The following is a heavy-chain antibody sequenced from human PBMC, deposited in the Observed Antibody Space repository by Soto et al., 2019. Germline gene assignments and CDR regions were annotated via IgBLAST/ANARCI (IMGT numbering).Heavy chain of an antibody. V-gene: IGHV4-4*02. CDR1: GGSISSSNW. CDR2: IYHSGST. D-gene: IGHD3-10*01. J-gene: IGHJ4*02. Sequence: QVQLQESGPGLVKPSGTLSLTCAVSGGSISSSNWWSWVRQPPGKGLEWIGEIYHSGSTNYNPSLKSRGTISVDKSKNQFSLKLSSVTAADTAVYYCARDYGGRGVRGVIAYWGQGTLVTVSS. CDR3: ARDYGGRGVRGVIAY.